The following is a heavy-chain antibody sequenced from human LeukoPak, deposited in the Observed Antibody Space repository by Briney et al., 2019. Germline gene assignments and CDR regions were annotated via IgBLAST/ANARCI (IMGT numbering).Heavy chain of an antibody. Sequence: GGSLRLSCSASGFTFSSYAMHWVRQAPGKGLEWVAVISYDGSNKYYADSVKGRFTISRDNSKNTLYLQMNSLRAEDTAVYYCARDLSAMGDYWGQGTLVTVSS. J-gene: IGHJ4*02. D-gene: IGHD5-18*01. CDR3: ARDLSAMGDY. CDR2: ISYDGSNK. CDR1: GFTFSSYA. V-gene: IGHV3-30*04.